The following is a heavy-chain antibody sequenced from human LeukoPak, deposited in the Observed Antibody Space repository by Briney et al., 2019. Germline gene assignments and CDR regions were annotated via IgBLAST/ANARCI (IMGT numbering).Heavy chain of an antibody. J-gene: IGHJ4*02. D-gene: IGHD3-3*01. Sequence: ASVKVSRKASGYTFTGYYAHWVRQAPGQGLEWMGRITPNTGDTIYAQRFQGRATMTRDTSISAAYMELSSLRSDDTAIYYCARDLVGGIWSAGFWGQGTLVTVSS. CDR3: ARDLVGGIWSAGF. CDR2: ITPNTGDT. CDR1: GYTFTGYY. V-gene: IGHV1-2*06.